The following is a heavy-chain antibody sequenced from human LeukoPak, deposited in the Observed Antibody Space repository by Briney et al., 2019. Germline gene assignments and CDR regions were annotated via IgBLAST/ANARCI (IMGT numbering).Heavy chain of an antibody. V-gene: IGHV4-39*01. J-gene: IGHJ4*02. Sequence: SETLSLTCTVSGGSISSYYWGWIRQPPGKGLEWIGSIYYSGSTYYNPSLKSRVTISVDTSKNQFSLKLSSVTGADTAVYYCASYGVEMATISDYWGQGTLVTVSS. CDR1: GGSISSYY. D-gene: IGHD5-24*01. CDR2: IYYSGST. CDR3: ASYGVEMATISDY.